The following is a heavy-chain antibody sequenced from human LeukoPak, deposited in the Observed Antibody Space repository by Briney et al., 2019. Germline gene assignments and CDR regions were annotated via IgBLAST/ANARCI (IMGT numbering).Heavy chain of an antibody. CDR1: RGSISGYY. J-gene: IGHJ4*02. CDR2: IYYSGST. Sequence: SETLSLTCTVSRGSISGYYCSWIRQPPGKGLEWIGYIYYSGSTNYNSSLKSRVTISADTSENQFSLKLSSVTAADTAVYYCARGKGYFDYWGQGTLVTVSS. V-gene: IGHV4-59*01. CDR3: ARGKGYFDY.